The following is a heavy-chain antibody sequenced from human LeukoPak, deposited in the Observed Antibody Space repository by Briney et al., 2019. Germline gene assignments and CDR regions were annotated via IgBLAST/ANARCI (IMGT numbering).Heavy chain of an antibody. J-gene: IGHJ4*02. CDR2: ISNTGTK. CDR1: GFTFSSSD. CDR3: ARHHDDNGGPPAY. D-gene: IGHD1-1*01. Sequence: GGSLSLSCAASGFTFSSSDMTGVRQASGKGLEWLSYISNTGTKYYADSVKGRFTISRDNAKNSLYLQINALRDEDPVVYFCARHHDDNGGPPAYWGRGTLVTVSS. V-gene: IGHV3-48*02.